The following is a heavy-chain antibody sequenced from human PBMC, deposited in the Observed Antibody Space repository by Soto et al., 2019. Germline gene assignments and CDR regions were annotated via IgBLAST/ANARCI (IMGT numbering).Heavy chain of an antibody. CDR3: AREMPSTEAAYSYYWLNF. CDR2: IVPVFPSV. CDR1: GGAFNNYA. J-gene: IGHJ4*02. V-gene: IGHV1-69*13. Sequence: SVKVSCKASGGAFNNYAIYWVLQAPGQGLEWLGTIVPVFPSVYYAPRFQGRLTITADGSTDTVYMMLTSLKSEDTAVYYCAREMPSTEAAYSYYWLNFWCQGTPVTVYS. D-gene: IGHD2-15*01.